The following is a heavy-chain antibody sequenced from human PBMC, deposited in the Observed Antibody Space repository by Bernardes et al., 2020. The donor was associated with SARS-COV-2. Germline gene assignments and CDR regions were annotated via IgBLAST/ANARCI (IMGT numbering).Heavy chain of an antibody. CDR3: ARRAQQLLFTSYYYYMDV. Sequence: SETLSLTCTVPGGSISSYYWSWIRQPPGKGLEWIGYIYYSGSTNYNPSLKSRVTISVDTSKNQFSLKLSSVTAADTAVYYCARRAQQLLFTSYYYYMDVWGKGTTVTVSS. CDR1: GGSISSYY. CDR2: IYYSGST. V-gene: IGHV4-59*08. D-gene: IGHD2-2*01. J-gene: IGHJ6*03.